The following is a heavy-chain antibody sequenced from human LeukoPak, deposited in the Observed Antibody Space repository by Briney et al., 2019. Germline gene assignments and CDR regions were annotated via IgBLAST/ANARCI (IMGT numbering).Heavy chain of an antibody. CDR3: AKAASYCSGGTCWDY. CDR1: GFTFSSNS. Sequence: GGSLRLSCADSGFTFSSNSMSWVCPSPGKRLDWVSHISGSGATIYYADSVKGRFTISRDNSKNTLHLQMNSLRVEDTAVYYCAKAASYCSGGTCWDYWGQGTLVTVSS. D-gene: IGHD2-15*01. V-gene: IGHV3-23*01. J-gene: IGHJ4*02. CDR2: ISGSGATI.